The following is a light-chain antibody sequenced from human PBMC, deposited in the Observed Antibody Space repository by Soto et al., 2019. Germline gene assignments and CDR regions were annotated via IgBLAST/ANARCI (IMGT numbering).Light chain of an antibody. CDR2: AAS. V-gene: IGKV3-20*01. CDR1: QSINNRY. Sequence: EIVLTQSPGTLSLSPGERATLSCRASQSINNRYLAWYQQKPGQAPRLLIYAASSRATGIPDRFSGSGSGPXXXXXNXXXEXEXFAVYYCQQFGSSPGFTFGPGTKVDIK. J-gene: IGKJ3*01. CDR3: QQFGSSPGFT.